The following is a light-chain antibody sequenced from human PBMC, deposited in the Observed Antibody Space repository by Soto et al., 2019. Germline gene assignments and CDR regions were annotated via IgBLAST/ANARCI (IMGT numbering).Light chain of an antibody. J-gene: IGKJ2*01. CDR1: QSVSSN. Sequence: EIVMTQSPATLSVSPGERATLSCRASQSVSSNLAWYQQKPGQAPRLLIYGASTRATGIPARFSGSGSGTEFTLTISSLQTEDFAVYYCQQYNYRPPYTFGQGTKVDIK. V-gene: IGKV3-15*01. CDR2: GAS. CDR3: QQYNYRPPYT.